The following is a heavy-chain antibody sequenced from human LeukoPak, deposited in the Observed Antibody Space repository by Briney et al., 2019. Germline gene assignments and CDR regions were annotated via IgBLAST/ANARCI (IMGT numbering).Heavy chain of an antibody. Sequence: PSETLSLTCTVSGGSISSSSYYWGWIRQPPGKGLEWIGSIYYSGSTYYNPSLKSRVTISVDTSKNQFSLKLSSVTAADTAVYYCASPLNIAAAGTSWGQGTLVTVSS. CDR2: IYYSGST. V-gene: IGHV4-39*07. CDR3: ASPLNIAAAGTS. J-gene: IGHJ5*02. D-gene: IGHD6-13*01. CDR1: GGSISSSSYY.